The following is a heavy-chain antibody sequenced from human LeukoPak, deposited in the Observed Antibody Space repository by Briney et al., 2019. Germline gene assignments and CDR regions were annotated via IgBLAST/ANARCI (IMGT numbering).Heavy chain of an antibody. D-gene: IGHD1-7*01. CDR1: GYTFTSYG. J-gene: IGHJ4*02. CDR2: ISAYNGNT. Sequence: ASVKVSCKASGYTFTSYGISWVRQAPGQGLEWMGWISAYNGNTNYAQKFQGRVTMTRDTSISTAYMELSRLRSDDTAVYYCARETLLTGTTSGWGQGTLVTVSS. CDR3: ARETLLTGTTSG. V-gene: IGHV1-18*01.